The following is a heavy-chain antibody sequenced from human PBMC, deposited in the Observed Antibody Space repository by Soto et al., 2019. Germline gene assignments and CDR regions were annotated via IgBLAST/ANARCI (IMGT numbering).Heavy chain of an antibody. Sequence: ASETLSLTCTVSGASVSSNYWSWIRQPPGRGLEWIGYLYYIGSTDYNPSLKSRVNISIDTSKNQVSLTLTSVTAADTAVYYCARDPEGYCNGPQCYTERGAFDVWGQGTMVTVSS. J-gene: IGHJ3*01. CDR1: GASVSSNY. V-gene: IGHV4-59*02. D-gene: IGHD2-15*01. CDR3: ARDPEGYCNGPQCYTERGAFDV. CDR2: LYYIGST.